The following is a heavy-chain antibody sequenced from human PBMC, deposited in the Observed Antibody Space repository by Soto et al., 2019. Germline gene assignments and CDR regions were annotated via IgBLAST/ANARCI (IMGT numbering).Heavy chain of an antibody. CDR1: GFIFSTYG. Sequence: GGSLRLSCAASGFIFSTYGMHWVRQAPGKGLEWLSVISYDGNNKYYADSVKGRFTISRDNSKNTLWLQMDSLRTEDTAVYYCAKDLLLTTITTVGDWGQGTLVTVSS. J-gene: IGHJ4*02. V-gene: IGHV3-30*18. CDR3: AKDLLLTTITTVGD. D-gene: IGHD4-17*01. CDR2: ISYDGNNK.